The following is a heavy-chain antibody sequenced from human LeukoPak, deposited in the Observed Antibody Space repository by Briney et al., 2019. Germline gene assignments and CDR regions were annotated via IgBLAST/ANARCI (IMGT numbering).Heavy chain of an antibody. Sequence: ASVKVSCKASGYTFTSYGISWVRQAPGQGLEWMGWISAYNGNTNYAQKLQGRVTMTTDTSTSTAYMELRSLRSDDTAVYYCATSGGYGNRYYYYMDAWGKGTTVTVSS. CDR1: GYTFTSYG. J-gene: IGHJ6*03. CDR2: ISAYNGNT. V-gene: IGHV1-18*01. D-gene: IGHD5-18*01. CDR3: ATSGGYGNRYYYYMDA.